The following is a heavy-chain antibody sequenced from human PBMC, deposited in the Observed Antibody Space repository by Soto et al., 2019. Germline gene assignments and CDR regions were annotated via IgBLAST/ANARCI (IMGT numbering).Heavy chain of an antibody. V-gene: IGHV1-2*04. D-gene: IGHD3-3*01. Sequence: GASVKVSCKASGYTFTGYYMHWVRQAPGQGLEWMGWINPNSGGTNYAQKFQGWVTMTRDTSISTAYMELSRLRSDDTAVYYCARSSKLYYDFWSGYYLDYWGQGTLVTVSS. CDR1: GYTFTGYY. CDR3: ARSSKLYYDFWSGYYLDY. J-gene: IGHJ4*02. CDR2: INPNSGGT.